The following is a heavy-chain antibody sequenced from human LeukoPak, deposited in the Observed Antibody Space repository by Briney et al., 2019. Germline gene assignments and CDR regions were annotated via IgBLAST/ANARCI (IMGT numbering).Heavy chain of an antibody. J-gene: IGHJ4*02. Sequence: PGGSLRLSCAASGFTFSSYAMHCVRQAPGKGLEWVAVISYDGSNKYYADSVKGRFTISRDNSKNTLYLQMNSLRAEDTAVYYCARSVLYGDYFDYWGQGTLVTVSS. CDR2: ISYDGSNK. CDR3: ARSVLYGDYFDY. V-gene: IGHV3-30*04. CDR1: GFTFSSYA. D-gene: IGHD4-17*01.